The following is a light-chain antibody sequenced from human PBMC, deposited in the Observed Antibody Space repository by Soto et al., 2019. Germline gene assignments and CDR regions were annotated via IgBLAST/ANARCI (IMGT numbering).Light chain of an antibody. CDR1: QSISSW. CDR2: AAS. V-gene: IGKV1-39*01. Sequence: SASVGDRVTITCRASQSISSWLAWYQQKPGKAPRLLIYAASRLQSGVPSRFSGTGSGTDFTLTISSLQPEDFAIYYCQQTYGKPLVTFGQGTRLEIK. J-gene: IGKJ5*01. CDR3: QQTYGKPLVT.